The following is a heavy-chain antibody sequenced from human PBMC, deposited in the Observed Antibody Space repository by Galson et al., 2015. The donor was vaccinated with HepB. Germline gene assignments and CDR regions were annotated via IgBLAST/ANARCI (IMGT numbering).Heavy chain of an antibody. V-gene: IGHV3-30-3*01. J-gene: IGHJ4*02. CDR1: GFTFSSYA. CDR2: ISYDGSNK. CDR3: ARPPIYCSGGSCYSPLDY. Sequence: SLRLSCAASGFTFSSYAMHWVRQAPGKGLEWVAVISYDGSNKYYADSVKGRFTISRDNSKNTLYLQMNSLRAEDTAVYYCARPPIYCSGGSCYSPLDYWGQGTLVTVSS. D-gene: IGHD2-15*01.